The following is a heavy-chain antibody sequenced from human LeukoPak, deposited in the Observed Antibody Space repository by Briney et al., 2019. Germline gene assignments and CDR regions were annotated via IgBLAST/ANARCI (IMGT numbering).Heavy chain of an antibody. J-gene: IGHJ4*02. Sequence: GGSLRLSCAASGFTFKSYDMHWVRQAAGEGLEWVSAIGTAGDTYYPGSVKGRFTISRDNAKNSLYLQMNSLRAEDTAVYYCASPREYQLLFDYWGQGTLVTVSS. CDR3: ASPREYQLLFDY. V-gene: IGHV3-13*01. D-gene: IGHD2-2*01. CDR1: GFTFKSYD. CDR2: IGTAGDT.